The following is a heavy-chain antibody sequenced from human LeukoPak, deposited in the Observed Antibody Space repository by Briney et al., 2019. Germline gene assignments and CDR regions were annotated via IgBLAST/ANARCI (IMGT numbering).Heavy chain of an antibody. CDR2: IKQDGSEK. D-gene: IGHD2-15*01. Sequence: GGSLRLSCAASGFTFSNYWMSWVRQAPGKGLEWVANIKQDGSEKYYVDSVKGRFTISRDNAKNSLYLQMNSLRAEDTAVYYCARERCGSCYSYYYYYYMDVWGKGTTVTVSS. V-gene: IGHV3-7*01. CDR1: GFTFSNYW. CDR3: ARERCGSCYSYYYYYYMDV. J-gene: IGHJ6*03.